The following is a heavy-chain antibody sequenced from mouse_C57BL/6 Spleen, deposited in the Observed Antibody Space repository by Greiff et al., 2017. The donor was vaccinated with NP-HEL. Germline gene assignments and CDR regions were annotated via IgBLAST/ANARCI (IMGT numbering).Heavy chain of an antibody. J-gene: IGHJ4*01. V-gene: IGHV1-50*01. Sequence: VQLQQPGAELVKPGASVKLSCKASGYTFTSYWMQWVKQRPGQGLEWIGEIDPSDSYTNYNQKFKGKATLTVDTSSSTAYMQLSSLTSEDSAVYYCARWAQAEAMDYWGQGTSVTVSS. D-gene: IGHD3-2*02. CDR2: IDPSDSYT. CDR1: GYTFTSYW. CDR3: ARWAQAEAMDY.